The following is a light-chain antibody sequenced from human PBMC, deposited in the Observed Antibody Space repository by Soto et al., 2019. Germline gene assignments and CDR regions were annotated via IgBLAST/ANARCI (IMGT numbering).Light chain of an antibody. V-gene: IGLV2-8*01. Sequence: QSALTQPPSASGSPGQSVTITCTGTSSDVGGYNYVSWYQQHPGKVPKLMVYEVNKRPSGVPDRFSGSKSGNTASLTVSGHQAEDDADYYCTSYAGGNNVFGTGTKLTVL. CDR3: TSYAGGNNV. CDR2: EVN. J-gene: IGLJ1*01. CDR1: SSDVGGYNY.